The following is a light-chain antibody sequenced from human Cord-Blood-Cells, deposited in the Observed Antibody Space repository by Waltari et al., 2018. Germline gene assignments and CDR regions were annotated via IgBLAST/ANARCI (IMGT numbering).Light chain of an antibody. CDR2: RNN. CDR1: SSNIGSNY. V-gene: IGLV1-47*01. CDR3: AAWDDSLSGWV. Sequence: QSVLTQPPSASGTPGQRVTISCSGSSSNIGSNYVYWYQQLPGTAPTLLIYRNNHRRRGVPNRLSGPKSGTSASPAISGLRSEDEADYYCAAWDDSLSGWVFGGGTKLTVL. J-gene: IGLJ3*02.